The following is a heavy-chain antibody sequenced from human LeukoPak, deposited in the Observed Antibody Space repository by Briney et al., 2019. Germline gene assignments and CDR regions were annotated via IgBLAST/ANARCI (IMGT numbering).Heavy chain of an antibody. V-gene: IGHV3-30-3*01. CDR2: ISYDGTNK. CDR3: ARAPMSYDSSGFGGAFDI. Sequence: GGSLRLSCAASGSTFSNYAMHWVHQAPGKGLEWVAVISYDGTNKYYADSVKGRFTISRDNSKNTMYLQMNSLRAEDTAMYYCARAPMSYDSSGFGGAFDIWGQGTMVTVSS. CDR1: GSTFSNYA. J-gene: IGHJ3*02. D-gene: IGHD3-22*01.